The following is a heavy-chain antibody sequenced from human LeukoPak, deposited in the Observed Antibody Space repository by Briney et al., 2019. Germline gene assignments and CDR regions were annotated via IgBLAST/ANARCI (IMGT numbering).Heavy chain of an antibody. V-gene: IGHV3-21*01. CDR2: ISSSSSSI. D-gene: IGHD2-2*01. Sequence: GGSLRLSCAASGSTFSSHSMNWVRQAPGKGLEWVSSISSSSSSIYYADSVKGRLTISRDNAKNSLYLQMNSLRAEDTAVYYCARDHTGYCSSTSCYVYWFDPWGQGTLVTVSS. CDR3: ARDHTGYCSSTSCYVYWFDP. CDR1: GSTFSSHS. J-gene: IGHJ5*02.